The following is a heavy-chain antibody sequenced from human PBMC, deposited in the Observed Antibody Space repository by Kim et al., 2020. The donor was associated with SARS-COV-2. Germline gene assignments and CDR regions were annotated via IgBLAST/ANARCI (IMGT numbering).Heavy chain of an antibody. CDR2: ISDRGVTT. Sequence: GGSLRLSCVASGFTFSNYFMSWVRQAPGKGLEWVSGISDRGVTTYYADSAKGRFTISRDDSKKTLYLQMNSLRAEDTAVYYCAKDRLNNNYPRIDYWGQG. CDR3: AKDRLNNNYPRIDY. CDR1: GFTFSNYF. D-gene: IGHD4-4*01. V-gene: IGHV3-23*01. J-gene: IGHJ4*02.